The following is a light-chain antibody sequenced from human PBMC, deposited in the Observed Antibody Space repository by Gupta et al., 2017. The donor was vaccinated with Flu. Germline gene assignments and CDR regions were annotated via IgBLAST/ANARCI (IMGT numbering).Light chain of an antibody. CDR3: YAWDSSLSGVV. J-gene: IGLJ2*01. CDR2: RID. Sequence: GHPPKLLAVRIDKRPSGISDRFSESRSRNTASLTITGLQPEDEAYYYCYAWDSSLSGVVIGGGTKLTVL. V-gene: IGLV10-54*04.